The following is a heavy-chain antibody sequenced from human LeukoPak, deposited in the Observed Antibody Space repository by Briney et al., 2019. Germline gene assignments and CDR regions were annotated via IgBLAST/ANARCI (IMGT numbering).Heavy chain of an antibody. CDR3: ARDRGNYYEYYFDY. CDR2: IRYDGSNK. D-gene: IGHD3-22*01. J-gene: IGHJ4*02. Sequence: GGSLRLSCAASGFPFSSYGMHWVRQAPGKGLEWVAFIRYDGSNKYYADSMKGRFTISRDNAKNSLYLQMNSLRAEDTAVYYCARDRGNYYEYYFDYWGQGTLVTVSS. V-gene: IGHV3-30*02. CDR1: GFPFSSYG.